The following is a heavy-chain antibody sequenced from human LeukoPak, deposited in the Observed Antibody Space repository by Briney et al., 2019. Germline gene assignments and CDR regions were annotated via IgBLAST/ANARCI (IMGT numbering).Heavy chain of an antibody. CDR1: GFTFSDYD. V-gene: IGHV3-30*03. J-gene: IGHJ3*02. Sequence: GGSLRLSCAASGFTFSDYDMHWVRQTPDKGLEWVAVISHDARKEYYADSMRGRFTISRDNSKNILYLQMNSLRAEDTAVYYCARDRYDSSGFYDAFDIWGQGTMVTVSS. CDR2: ISHDARKE. D-gene: IGHD3-22*01. CDR3: ARDRYDSSGFYDAFDI.